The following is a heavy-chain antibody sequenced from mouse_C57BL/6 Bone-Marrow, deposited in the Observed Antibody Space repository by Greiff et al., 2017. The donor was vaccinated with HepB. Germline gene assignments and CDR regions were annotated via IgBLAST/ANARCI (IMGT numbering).Heavy chain of an antibody. Sequence: EVQVVESGGGLVQPGGSMKLSCAASGFTFSDAWMDWVRQSPEKGLEWVAEIRNKANNHATYYAESVKGRFTISRDDSKSSVYLQMNSLRAEDTGIYYCTPMVTTGGNYYAMDYWGQGTSVTVSS. D-gene: IGHD2-2*01. CDR1: GFTFSDAW. CDR2: IRNKANNHAT. V-gene: IGHV6-6*01. J-gene: IGHJ4*01. CDR3: TPMVTTGGNYYAMDY.